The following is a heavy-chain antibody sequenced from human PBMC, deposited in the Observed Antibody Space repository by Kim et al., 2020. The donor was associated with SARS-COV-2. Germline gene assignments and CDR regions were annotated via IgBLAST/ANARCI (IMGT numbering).Heavy chain of an antibody. Sequence: GLFTISRDNSKNTLYLQMNSLRAEDTAVYYCARDRPNSYSGSYFTNWFDPWGQGTLVTVSS. D-gene: IGHD1-26*01. CDR3: ARDRPNSYSGSYFTNWFDP. J-gene: IGHJ5*02. V-gene: IGHV3-30*01.